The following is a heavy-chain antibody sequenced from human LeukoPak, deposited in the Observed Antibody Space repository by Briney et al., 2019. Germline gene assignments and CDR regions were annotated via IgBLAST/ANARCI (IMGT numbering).Heavy chain of an antibody. V-gene: IGHV4-59*01. Sequence: SETLSLTCTVSGVSISSYYWSWIRQPPGKGLEWLGYIYYSGSTNYNPSLKSRVTISVDTSKNQFSLKLSSVTAADTAVYYCARGRYSGYDAIDYFDYWGQGTLVTVSS. D-gene: IGHD5-12*01. CDR1: GVSISSYY. J-gene: IGHJ4*02. CDR3: ARGRYSGYDAIDYFDY. CDR2: IYYSGST.